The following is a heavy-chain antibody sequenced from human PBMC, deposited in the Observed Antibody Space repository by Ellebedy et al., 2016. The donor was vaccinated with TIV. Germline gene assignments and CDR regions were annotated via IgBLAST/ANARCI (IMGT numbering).Heavy chain of an antibody. CDR1: GGSISSGGYY. CDR2: IYYSGST. D-gene: IGHD2-2*01. V-gene: IGHV4-31*03. CDR3: ATYHYCSSTSCYPSEAFDI. Sequence: SETLSLXXTVSGGSISSGGYYWSWIRQHPGKGLEWIGYIYYSGSTYYNPSLKSRVTISVDTSKNQFSLKLSSVTAADTAVYYCATYHYCSSTSCYPSEAFDIWGQGTMVTVSS. J-gene: IGHJ3*02.